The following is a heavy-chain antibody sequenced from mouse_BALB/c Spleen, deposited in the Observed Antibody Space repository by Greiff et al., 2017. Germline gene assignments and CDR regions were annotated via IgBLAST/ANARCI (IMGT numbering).Heavy chain of an antibody. Sequence: EVKLVESGGGLVKPGGSLKLSCAASGFTFSSYAMSWVRQTPEKRLEWVASISSGGSTYYPDSVKGRFTISRDNARNILYLQMSSLRSEDTAMYYCAREGDSSFFDCWGQGTTLTVSS. D-gene: IGHD1-1*01. CDR3: AREGDSSFFDC. J-gene: IGHJ2*01. CDR2: ISSGGST. V-gene: IGHV5-6-5*01. CDR1: GFTFSSYA.